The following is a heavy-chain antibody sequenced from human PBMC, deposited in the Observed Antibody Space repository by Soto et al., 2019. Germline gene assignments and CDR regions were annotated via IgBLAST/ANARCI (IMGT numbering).Heavy chain of an antibody. CDR3: ARDNIVRNMDLFDY. D-gene: IGHD5-12*01. Sequence: QVQLQQSGPGLVKPSQTLSLTCAISGDSVSSNTATWHWIRQSPSRGLEWLGRTYYRSNWYSDYATSVKSRITINPDTSKNQFSLQLKSVTPEDTAVYYCARDNIVRNMDLFDYWGQGTQVTVSS. J-gene: IGHJ4*02. CDR2: TYYRSNWYS. V-gene: IGHV6-1*01. CDR1: GDSVSSNTAT.